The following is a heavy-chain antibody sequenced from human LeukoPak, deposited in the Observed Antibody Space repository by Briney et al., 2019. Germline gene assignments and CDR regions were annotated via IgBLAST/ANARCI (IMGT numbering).Heavy chain of an antibody. D-gene: IGHD3/OR15-3a*01. CDR2: IYSGGST. CDR1: GFTVSSNY. V-gene: IGHV3-53*01. J-gene: IGHJ4*02. Sequence: GGSLRLSCAASGFTVSSNYMSWVRQAPGKGLEWVSVIYSGGSTYYANSVKGRFTISRDNSKNTLYLQMNSLRAEDTAVYYCARTGLDGSLSFDYWGQGTLVTVSS. CDR3: ARTGLDGSLSFDY.